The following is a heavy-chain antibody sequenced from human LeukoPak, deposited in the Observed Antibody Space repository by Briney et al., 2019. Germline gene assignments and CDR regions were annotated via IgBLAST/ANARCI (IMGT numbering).Heavy chain of an antibody. V-gene: IGHV3-9*01. CDR2: IRWNSGNI. CDR1: GFTFDDYA. J-gene: IGHJ6*02. Sequence: HPGRSLRLSCAASGFTFDDYAMHWVRQAPGKGLEWVAGIRWNSGNIGYADSVEGRFTISRDNAKNSLYLQMNSLRGEDTALYYCGKDRGAYYYGMDVWGQGTTVTVS. CDR3: GKDRGAYYYGMDV.